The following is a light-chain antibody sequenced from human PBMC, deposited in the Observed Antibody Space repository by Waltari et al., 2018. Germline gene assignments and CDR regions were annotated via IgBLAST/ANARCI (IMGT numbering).Light chain of an antibody. CDR2: DAN. V-gene: IGLV2-8*01. J-gene: IGLJ1*01. CDR3: NSYAGSKHYV. Sequence: QSALTQPPSASGSPGQSVTISCTGPISDVGGDDYVSWYQQHPGKAPKLMIYDANKRPSGVPDRFSGSKSGNTASLTVSGLQAEDEADYFCNSYAGSKHYVFGTGTKVTVL. CDR1: ISDVGGDDY.